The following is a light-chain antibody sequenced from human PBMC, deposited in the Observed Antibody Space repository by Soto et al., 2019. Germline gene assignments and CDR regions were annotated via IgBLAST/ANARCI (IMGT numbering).Light chain of an antibody. CDR3: TSYTSISTYV. J-gene: IGLJ1*01. V-gene: IGLV2-14*01. Sequence: QSALTQPASVSGSPGQSITISCTRTSSDVGGYNYVSWYQQHPGKAPKLMIFEVSNRPSGVSNRFSGSKSGNTASLTISGLQAEDEADYYCTSYTSISTYVFGTGTKVTVL. CDR2: EVS. CDR1: SSDVGGYNY.